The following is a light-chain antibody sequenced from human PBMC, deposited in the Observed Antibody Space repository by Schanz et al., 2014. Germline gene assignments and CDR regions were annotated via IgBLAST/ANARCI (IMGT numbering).Light chain of an antibody. CDR3: QQYSNWPPIT. CDR1: QSVSSY. CDR2: GAS. V-gene: IGKV3-11*01. J-gene: IGKJ4*01. Sequence: EIVLTQSPATLSLSPGERATLSCRASQSVSSYLAWYQQKPGQAPRLLIYGASTRATGIPARFSGSGSGTEFTLTISSLQSEDFAVYYCQQYSNWPPITFGGGTKVEIK.